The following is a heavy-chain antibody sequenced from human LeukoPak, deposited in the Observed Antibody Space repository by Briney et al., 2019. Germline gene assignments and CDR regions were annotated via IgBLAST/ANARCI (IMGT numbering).Heavy chain of an antibody. Sequence: GGSLRLSCAVSGFTVSGNYMSWVRQAPGKGLEWVSVMYSTGTTDCADSVKGRFTISRDNSKNTLYLQMNNLRAEDTAVYYCAREGGPYSSTLRGQWGQGTLVTVSS. CDR1: GFTVSGNY. V-gene: IGHV3-53*01. D-gene: IGHD6-19*01. J-gene: IGHJ4*02. CDR2: MYSTGTT. CDR3: AREGGPYSSTLRGQ.